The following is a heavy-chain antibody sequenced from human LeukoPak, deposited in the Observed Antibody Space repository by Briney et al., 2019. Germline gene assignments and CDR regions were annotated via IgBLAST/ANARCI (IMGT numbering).Heavy chain of an antibody. CDR2: IYYSGNT. D-gene: IGHD2/OR15-2a*01. Sequence: KASQTLSLTCTVSGGSISSGDYYWSWIRQPPGKGLEWIGYIYYSGNTYYNPSLKSRVTISIHTSKNQFSLTLSSVTAADTAVYYCARVSAFFYDSAAYYFDYWGQGALVTVSS. CDR1: GGSISSGDYY. CDR3: ARVSAFFYDSAAYYFDY. J-gene: IGHJ4*02. V-gene: IGHV4-30-4*01.